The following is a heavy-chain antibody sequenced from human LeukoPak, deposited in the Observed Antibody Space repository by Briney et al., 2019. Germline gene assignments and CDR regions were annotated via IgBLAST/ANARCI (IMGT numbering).Heavy chain of an antibody. Sequence: PGGSLRLSCVASGFTFNSFWMTWVRQAPGKGLEWVANINKDGSEKYYVDSVKGRFTISRDNAKNSVSLQMNSLRAEDTAVYYCVRLWPGTLSPRRCFDYWGQGTLVTISS. CDR1: GFTFNSFW. V-gene: IGHV3-7*01. CDR2: INKDGSEK. CDR3: VRLWPGTLSPRRCFDY. J-gene: IGHJ4*02. D-gene: IGHD2-21*01.